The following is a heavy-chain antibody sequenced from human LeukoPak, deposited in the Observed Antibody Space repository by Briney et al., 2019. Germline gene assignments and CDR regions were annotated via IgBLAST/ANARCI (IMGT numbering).Heavy chain of an antibody. D-gene: IGHD2-2*01. V-gene: IGHV1-2*02. CDR1: GYTFTGYY. CDR2: INPNSGGT. J-gene: IGHJ4*02. Sequence: GASVKVSCKASGYTFTGYYMHWVRQAPGQGLEWMGWINPNSGGTNYAQKFQGRVTMTRDTSISTAYMEPSRLKSDDTAVYYCARGGRYCSSSTCYYGYWGQGTLVTVSS. CDR3: ARGGRYCSSSTCYYGY.